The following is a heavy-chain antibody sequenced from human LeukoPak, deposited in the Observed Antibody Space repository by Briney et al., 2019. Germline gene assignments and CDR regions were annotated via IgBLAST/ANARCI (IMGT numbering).Heavy chain of an antibody. CDR1: GGSISSNSYY. Sequence: SETLSLTCTVSGGSISSNSYYWGWVRQPPGKGLEWIGSIYYSGSTYYNPSLKSRVTISVDTSKNQFSLKLSSVTAADTAVYYCVERGYCSGGSCLTIAFDIWGQGTMVTVSS. J-gene: IGHJ3*02. V-gene: IGHV4-39*07. CDR2: IYYSGST. D-gene: IGHD2-15*01. CDR3: VERGYCSGGSCLTIAFDI.